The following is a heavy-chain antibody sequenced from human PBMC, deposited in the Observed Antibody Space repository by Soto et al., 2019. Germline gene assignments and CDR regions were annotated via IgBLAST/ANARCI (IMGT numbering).Heavy chain of an antibody. CDR3: VRAHALGFSNWFDP. Sequence: QVILVQSGAEVQKPGASLKVSCKASGYIFSANYIHWVRQAPGQGLEWLGWINPHSGATNYAQKFLGRVTLSADTAASTAYMDLARLKSDDTAFYYCVRAHALGFSNWFDPWGRGTLVTVSS. V-gene: IGHV1-2*02. J-gene: IGHJ5*02. CDR1: GYIFSANY. CDR2: INPHSGAT. D-gene: IGHD3-10*01.